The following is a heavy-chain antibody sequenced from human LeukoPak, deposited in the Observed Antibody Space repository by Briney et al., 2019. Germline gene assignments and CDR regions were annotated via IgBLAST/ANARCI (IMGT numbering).Heavy chain of an antibody. CDR2: IYHSGST. V-gene: IGHV4-4*02. J-gene: IGHJ4*02. CDR3: ARGPRRTTVTTLFDY. Sequence: SETLSLTCAVSGGSISSSNWWSWVRQPPGKGLEWIGEIYHSGSTNYNPSLKSRVTISVDTSKNQFSLKLNSVTAADTAVYYCARGPRRTTVTTLFDYWGQGTLVTVSS. D-gene: IGHD4-17*01. CDR1: GGSISSSNW.